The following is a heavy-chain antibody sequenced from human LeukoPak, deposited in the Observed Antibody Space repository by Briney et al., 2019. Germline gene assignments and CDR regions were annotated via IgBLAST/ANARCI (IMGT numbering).Heavy chain of an antibody. J-gene: IGHJ3*02. D-gene: IGHD6-13*01. CDR3: ARSTSSSWYSVSDAFDI. Sequence: PGGSLRLSCTASGFTFSSYWMSWVRQAPGEGLEWVANIKQDGSEKYYVDSVKGRFTISRDNAKNSLYLQMNSLRAEDTAVYYCARSTSSSWYSVSDAFDIWGQGTMVTVSS. V-gene: IGHV3-7*01. CDR1: GFTFSSYW. CDR2: IKQDGSEK.